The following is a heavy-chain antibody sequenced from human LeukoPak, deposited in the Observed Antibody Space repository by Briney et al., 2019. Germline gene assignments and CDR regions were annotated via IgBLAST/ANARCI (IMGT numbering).Heavy chain of an antibody. J-gene: IGHJ4*02. CDR3: AEVETGNKFDF. D-gene: IGHD1-1*01. V-gene: IGHV3-23*01. CDR2: LSPTSSST. CDR1: GFPSNNFA. Sequence: PGGSLRLSCAASGFPSNNFAMSWVRQAPGKGLEWVSALSPTSSSTYYADSVKGRFTISRDNSKNTLYLEMNSLRAEDTAVYYCAEVETGNKFDFWGQGTLVTVSS.